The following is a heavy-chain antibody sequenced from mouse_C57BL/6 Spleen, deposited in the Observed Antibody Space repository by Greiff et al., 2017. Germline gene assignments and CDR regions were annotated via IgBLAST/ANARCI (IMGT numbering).Heavy chain of an antibody. CDR1: GFSFNTYA. J-gene: IGHJ1*03. D-gene: IGHD1-1*01. CDR3: VRSYGSTWYFDV. Sequence: GGGLVQPKGSLKLSCAASGFSFNTYAMNWVRQAPGKGLEWVARIRSKSNNYATYYADSVKDRFTISRDDSESMLYLQMNNLKTEDTAMYYCVRSYGSTWYFDVWGTGTTVTVSS. V-gene: IGHV10-1*01. CDR2: IRSKSNNYAT.